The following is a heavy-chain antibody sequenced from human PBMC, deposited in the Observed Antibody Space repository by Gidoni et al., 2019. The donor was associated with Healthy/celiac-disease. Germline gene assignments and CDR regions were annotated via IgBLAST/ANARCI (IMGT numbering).Heavy chain of an antibody. CDR2: INSDGSST. CDR1: GFTFSSYW. D-gene: IGHD3-10*01. Sequence: EVQLVESGGGLVQPGGSLRLSCAASGFTFSSYWMHWVRQAPGKGLVWVSRINSDGSSTSYADSVKGRFTISRDNAKNTLYLQMNSLRAEDTAVYYCARDPTYYYGSGSYPGDYWGQGTLVTVSS. CDR3: ARDPTYYYGSGSYPGDY. J-gene: IGHJ4*02. V-gene: IGHV3-74*01.